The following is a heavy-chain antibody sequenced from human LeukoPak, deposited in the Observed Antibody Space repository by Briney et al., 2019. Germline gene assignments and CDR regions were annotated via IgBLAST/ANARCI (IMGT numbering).Heavy chain of an antibody. CDR2: ISWNSGSI. Sequence: PGGSLRLSCAASGFTFSSYTMSWVRQAPGKGLEGVSGISWNSGSIGYADSVKGRFTISRDNAKNSLYLQMNSLIAEDMALYYCARDKWAVAGYFDYWGQGTLVTVSS. CDR3: ARDKWAVAGYFDY. J-gene: IGHJ4*02. D-gene: IGHD6-19*01. CDR1: GFTFSSYT. V-gene: IGHV3-9*03.